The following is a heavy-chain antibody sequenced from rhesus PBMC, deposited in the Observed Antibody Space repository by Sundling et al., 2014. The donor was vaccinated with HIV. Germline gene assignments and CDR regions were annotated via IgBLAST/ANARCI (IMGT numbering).Heavy chain of an antibody. D-gene: IGHD5-42*01. V-gene: IGHV3-103*01. J-gene: IGHJ4*01. CDR2: ISSGGST. CDR3: AKDRDIVGTALNY. CDR1: GFTFSDHY. Sequence: EVQLVESGGGLAKPGGSLRLSCAASGFTFSDHYMDWVRQAPGKGLEWVSAISSGGSTYYADSVKGRFTISRDNSKNTLSLQMNSLRAEDTAVYYCAKDRDIVGTALNYWGQGVLVTVSS.